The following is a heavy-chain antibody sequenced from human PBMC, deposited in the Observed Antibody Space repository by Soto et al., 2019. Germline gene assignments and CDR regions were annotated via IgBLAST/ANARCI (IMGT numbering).Heavy chain of an antibody. Sequence: QVQLQQWGAGLLKPSETLSLTCAVYGGSFSGYYWSWIRQPPGKGLEWIGEINHSGSTNYNPSLKRRVTISVDTSKNQFSLKLSSVTAADTAVYYCARAKRTPRTISYYYYMDVWGKGTTVTVSS. J-gene: IGHJ6*03. CDR1: GGSFSGYY. CDR3: ARAKRTPRTISYYYYMDV. CDR2: INHSGST. V-gene: IGHV4-34*01. D-gene: IGHD3-3*01.